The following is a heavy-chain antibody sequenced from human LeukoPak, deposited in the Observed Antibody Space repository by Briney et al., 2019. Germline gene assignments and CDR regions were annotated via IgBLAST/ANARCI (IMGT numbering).Heavy chain of an antibody. CDR2: ISYDGNNK. D-gene: IGHD3-22*01. CDR3: ARDRAVITKNNFDY. J-gene: IGHJ4*02. CDR1: GFTFSNYA. Sequence: GGSLRLSCEASGFTFSNYAKPWVRQAPGKGLEWVAVISYDGNNKYYADSVRGRFTISRDNSKNTLYLQMNSLRAEDTAVYYCARDRAVITKNNFDYWGQGTLATVSS. V-gene: IGHV3-30-3*01.